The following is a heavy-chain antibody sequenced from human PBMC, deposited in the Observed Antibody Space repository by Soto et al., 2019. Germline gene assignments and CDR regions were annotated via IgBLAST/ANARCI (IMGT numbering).Heavy chain of an antibody. CDR3: ARLFMVRGVIFFDY. D-gene: IGHD3-10*01. CDR1: GGSISSGGYY. CDR2: IYYSGST. J-gene: IGHJ4*02. Sequence: SETLSLTCTVSGGSISSGGYYWSWIRQHPGKGLEWIGSIYYSGSTYYNPSLKSRVTISVDTSKNQFSLKLSSVTAADTAVYYCARLFMVRGVIFFDYWGQGTLVTVSS. V-gene: IGHV4-39*01.